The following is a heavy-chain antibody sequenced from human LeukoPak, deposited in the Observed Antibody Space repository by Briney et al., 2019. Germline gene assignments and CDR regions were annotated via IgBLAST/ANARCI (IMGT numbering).Heavy chain of an antibody. D-gene: IGHD3-16*01. CDR2: MNPNSGNT. CDR1: GYTFTSYD. V-gene: IGHV1-8*01. Sequence: ASVKVFCKASGYTFTSYDINWVRQATGQGLEWMGWMNPNSGNTGYAQKLQGRVTMTTDTSTSTAYMELRSLRSDDTAVYYCARGGGRGPFDYWGQGTLVTVSS. CDR3: ARGGGRGPFDY. J-gene: IGHJ4*02.